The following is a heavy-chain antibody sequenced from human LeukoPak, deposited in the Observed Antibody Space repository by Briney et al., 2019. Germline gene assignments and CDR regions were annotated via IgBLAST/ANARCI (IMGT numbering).Heavy chain of an antibody. CDR2: INPNSGGT. V-gene: IGHV1-2*02. CDR1: GYTFTGYY. D-gene: IGHD3-22*01. Sequence: AASVKVSCKASGYTFTGYYMHWVRQAPGQGLEWMGWINPNSGGTNYAQKFQGRVTMTRDTSISTAYMELSRLRSDDTAVYYCARASGVVIQYYFDYWGQGTLVTVSS. CDR3: ARASGVVIQYYFDY. J-gene: IGHJ4*02.